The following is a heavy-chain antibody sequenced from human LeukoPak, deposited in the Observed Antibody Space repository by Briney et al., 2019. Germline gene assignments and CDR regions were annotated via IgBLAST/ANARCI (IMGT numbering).Heavy chain of an antibody. CDR3: AKGGATVIDY. J-gene: IGHJ4*02. Sequence: PGESLKISCAASGFTFSNYWMHWVRQAPGKGLVWVSRINSDGSSTTSADSVKGRFTISRDNAKNTLYLQMNSLRAEDTAAYYCAKGGATVIDYWGQGTLVTVSS. CDR1: GFTFSNYW. CDR2: INSDGSST. V-gene: IGHV3-74*01. D-gene: IGHD4-17*01.